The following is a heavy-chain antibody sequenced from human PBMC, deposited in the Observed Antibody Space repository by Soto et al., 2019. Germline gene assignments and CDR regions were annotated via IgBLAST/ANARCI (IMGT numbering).Heavy chain of an antibody. CDR2: IYSGGST. CDR3: ARSPWGGPFDY. V-gene: IGHV3-53*01. Sequence: GGSLRLSCTASGVIVSSNYMSWVRQAPGKGLEWVSVIYSGGSTYYGDSVKGRFTISRDNSKNTLYLQMNNLRAEDTAVYHCARSPWGGPFDYWGQGTLVTVSS. J-gene: IGHJ4*02. CDR1: GVIVSSNY. D-gene: IGHD7-27*01.